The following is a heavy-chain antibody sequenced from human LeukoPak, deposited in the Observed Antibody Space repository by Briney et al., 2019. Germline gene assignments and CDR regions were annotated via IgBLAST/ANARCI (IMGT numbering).Heavy chain of an antibody. CDR2: IHTTGST. D-gene: IGHD6-19*01. CDR3: ARGPYKQWPPLNYFDY. J-gene: IGHJ4*02. V-gene: IGHV4-61*02. Sequence: SETLSLTCTVSGGSINSGSDYWTWIRQPAGKGLEWIGRIHTTGSTTYNPSLESRVTISKDTSNNRFSLKLSSVTAADTAVYYCARGPYKQWPPLNYFDYWGQGTLVTVSS. CDR1: GGSINSGSDY.